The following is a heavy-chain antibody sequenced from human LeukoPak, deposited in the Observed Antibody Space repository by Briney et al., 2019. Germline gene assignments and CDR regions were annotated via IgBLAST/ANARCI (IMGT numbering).Heavy chain of an antibody. CDR3: ARFYGDYQAFDI. D-gene: IGHD4-17*01. V-gene: IGHV3-33*01. CDR2: IWFDGSKQ. Sequence: GGSLRLSCAASGFMFSGYGMHWVRQAPGKGXXXVAVIWFDGSKQYYADSVKGRFTISRDNSKNTLSLQMNSLRAEDTAVYYCARFYGDYQAFDIWGQGTLVTVSS. J-gene: IGHJ3*02. CDR1: GFMFSGYG.